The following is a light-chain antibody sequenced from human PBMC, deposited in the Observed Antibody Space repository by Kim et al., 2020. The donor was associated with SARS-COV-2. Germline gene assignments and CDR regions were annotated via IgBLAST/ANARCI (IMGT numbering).Light chain of an antibody. CDR2: NAS. CDR3: QQRSNWPSIT. CDR1: HSVSNF. V-gene: IGKV3-11*01. J-gene: IGKJ5*01. Sequence: SPGEKATPSCRASHSVSNFLSLYPPKPGQAPRLLIYNASNRATGIPARFSGSGSWTDFTLTISSLEPEDFAVYYCQQRSNWPSITFGRDTRLEI.